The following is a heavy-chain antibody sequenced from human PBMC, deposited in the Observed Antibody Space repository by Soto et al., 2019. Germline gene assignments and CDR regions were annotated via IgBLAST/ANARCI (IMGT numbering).Heavy chain of an antibody. CDR3: ARGWSHLGELSSLGI. Sequence: GGSLRLSCAASGFTFSSYAMHWVRQAPGKGLEYVSAISSNGGSTYYANSVKGRFTISRDNSKNTLYLQMGSLRAEDMAVYYCARGWSHLGELSSLGIWGQGTMVTVSS. CDR1: GFTFSSYA. CDR2: ISSNGGST. J-gene: IGHJ3*02. D-gene: IGHD3-16*02. V-gene: IGHV3-64*01.